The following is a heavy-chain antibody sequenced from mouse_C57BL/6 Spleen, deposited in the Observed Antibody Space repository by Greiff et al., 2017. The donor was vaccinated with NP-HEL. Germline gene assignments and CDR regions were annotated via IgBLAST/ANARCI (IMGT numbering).Heavy chain of an antibody. CDR2: ISDGGSYT. Sequence: EVKLVESGGGLVKPGGSLKLSCAASGFTFRSYAMSWVRQTPEKRLEWVATISDGGSYTSYPDNVKGRFPSSRDNAKNNVYLQMSHLKSEDTAMDYCARDRGRGYAMDYWGQGTSVTVSS. CDR3: ARDRGRGYAMDY. CDR1: GFTFRSYA. V-gene: IGHV5-4*01. J-gene: IGHJ4*01.